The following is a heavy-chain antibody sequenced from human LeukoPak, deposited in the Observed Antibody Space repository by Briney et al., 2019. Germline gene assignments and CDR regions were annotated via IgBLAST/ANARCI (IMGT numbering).Heavy chain of an antibody. V-gene: IGHV1-2*02. J-gene: IGHJ4*02. Sequence: ASVKVSCKASGYTFTGYYMHGVRQAPGQGLEWMGWINPNSGGTNYAQKFQGRVTMTRDTSISTAYMELSRLRSDDTAAYYCARVGSRIVGATKILDYWGQGTLVIVSS. D-gene: IGHD1-26*01. CDR1: GYTFTGYY. CDR2: INPNSGGT. CDR3: ARVGSRIVGATKILDY.